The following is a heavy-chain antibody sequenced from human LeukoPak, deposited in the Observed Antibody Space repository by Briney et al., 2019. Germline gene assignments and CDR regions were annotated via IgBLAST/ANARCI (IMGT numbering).Heavy chain of an antibody. CDR1: GGSFSSYA. V-gene: IGHV1-69*13. D-gene: IGHD1-26*01. J-gene: IGHJ6*02. CDR3: ARTVKVGAITPADFYYYGMDV. Sequence: ASVKVSCKASGGSFSSYAISWVRQAPGQGLGWMGGIIPIFGTVNYAQKFQGRVTITADESTSTAFMELSSLRSEDTAVYYCARTVKVGAITPADFYYYGMDVWGQGTTVTVSS. CDR2: IIPIFGTV.